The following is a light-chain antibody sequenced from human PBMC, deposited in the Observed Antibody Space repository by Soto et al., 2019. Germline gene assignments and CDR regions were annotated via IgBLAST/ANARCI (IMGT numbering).Light chain of an antibody. CDR3: QEYGSSRT. Sequence: EIVLTQSPGTLSLSPGERATLSCRTSQSVSSSYLAWYQQNPGQAPRLLIYDVSSRATGIPDRFSGSGSGTDFTLTISRLEPEDFAVYYCQEYGSSRTFGQGTKVAVK. CDR2: DVS. CDR1: QSVSSSY. V-gene: IGKV3-20*01. J-gene: IGKJ1*01.